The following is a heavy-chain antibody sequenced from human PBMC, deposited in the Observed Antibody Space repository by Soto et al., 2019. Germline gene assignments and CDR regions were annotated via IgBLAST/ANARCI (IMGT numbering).Heavy chain of an antibody. CDR3: ARAIFGNAVDV. Sequence: QVQLVESGGGEVQPGKSLRLSCVGSGFTFSTYGIHWIRQAPGKGLEWVALITDDGGNTYYADSVRGRFIVSRDNSKNTLYLQVHSLRYEDTAVYYCARAIFGNAVDVWGPGATVIVSS. V-gene: IGHV3-30-3*01. J-gene: IGHJ6*02. CDR2: ITDDGGNT. D-gene: IGHD2-15*01. CDR1: GFTFSTYG.